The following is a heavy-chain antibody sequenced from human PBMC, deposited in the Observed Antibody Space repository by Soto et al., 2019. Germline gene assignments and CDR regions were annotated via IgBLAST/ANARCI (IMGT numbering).Heavy chain of an antibody. D-gene: IGHD6-19*01. CDR2: ISSSSSYI. CDR1: GFTFSNYY. J-gene: IGHJ4*02. V-gene: IGHV3-21*01. Sequence: EVQVVESGGGLVKPGGSLRLSCAASGFTFSNYYMNWVRQAPGKGLEWVSSISSSSSYIYYADSVKGRLTISRDNAKNSLSLQMNSLRAEDTAVYYCARDISSVAGTDYWGQGTLVTVSS. CDR3: ARDISSVAGTDY.